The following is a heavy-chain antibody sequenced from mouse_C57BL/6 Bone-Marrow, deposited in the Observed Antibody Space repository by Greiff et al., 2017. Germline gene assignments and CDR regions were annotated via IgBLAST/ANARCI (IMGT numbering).Heavy chain of an antibody. CDR2: IYPGNSDT. J-gene: IGHJ3*01. V-gene: IGHV1-5*01. CDR1: GYTFTSYW. Sequence: VQLQQSGTVLARPGASVKMSCKTSGYTFTSYWMHWVKQRPGQGLEWIGAIYPGNSDTSYNQKFKGKAKLTAVTSASTAYMALSSLTNEDSAVYYCTRSDYGDFAYWGQGTLVTVSA. CDR3: TRSDYGDFAY. D-gene: IGHD1-1*01.